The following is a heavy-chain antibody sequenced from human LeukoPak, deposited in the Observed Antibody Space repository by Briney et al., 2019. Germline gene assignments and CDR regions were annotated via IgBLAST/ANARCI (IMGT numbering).Heavy chain of an antibody. CDR1: GGSISGWY. CDR2: IYGSGYT. J-gene: IGHJ4*02. Sequence: SETLSLTCTVSGGSISGWYWSWIRQPPGKGLEWIGYIYGSGYTNYNPSLKSRVTMSIDTSKNHFSLKLTSVTAADTATYYCARETSLAGYASGLGFNYWGQGILVTVSS. V-gene: IGHV4-59*01. D-gene: IGHD6-19*01. CDR3: ARETSLAGYASGLGFNY.